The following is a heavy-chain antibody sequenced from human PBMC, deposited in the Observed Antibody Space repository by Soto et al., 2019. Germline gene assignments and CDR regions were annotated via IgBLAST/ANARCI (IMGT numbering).Heavy chain of an antibody. CDR1: GVIATAKY. CDR3: AREIAAAGFYYYYYMDV. Sequence: GGSLRLSCAASGVIATAKYMNWVRQAPGGVLEWVAVIYNSGSTYHADSVKGRFTISRHDSKNTLYLQMNSLRAEDTAVYYCAREIAAAGFYYYYYMDVWGKGTTVTVSS. J-gene: IGHJ6*03. V-gene: IGHV3-53*01. D-gene: IGHD6-13*01. CDR2: IYNSGST.